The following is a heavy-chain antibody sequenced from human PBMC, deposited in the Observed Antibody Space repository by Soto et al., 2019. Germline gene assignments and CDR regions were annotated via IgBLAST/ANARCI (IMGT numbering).Heavy chain of an antibody. CDR1: GFSLSTNLMC. CDR2: INWDDDE. Sequence: GPTLVIPTHTLTLTCPFSGFSLSTNLMCVGWIRQPPGKALEWLALINWDDDEYYNKSLKTRLTISKDTSKNQVVLTLTNMDPVDTATYYCARIRDSTYRYFDFWGPGTMVTVSS. V-gene: IGHV2-70*01. CDR3: ARIRDSTYRYFDF. D-gene: IGHD3-22*01. J-gene: IGHJ4*02.